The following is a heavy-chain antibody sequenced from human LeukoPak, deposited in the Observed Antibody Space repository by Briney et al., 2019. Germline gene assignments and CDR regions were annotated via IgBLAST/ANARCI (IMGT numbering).Heavy chain of an antibody. V-gene: IGHV3-23*01. Sequence: PGGSLRLSCAASGFTFSSYAMSWVRQAPGKGLEWVSAISGRGGSTSYADSVKGRFTISRDNSKNTLYLQMNSLRAEDTAVYYCAKFTETYYGYFDYWGQGTLVTVSS. D-gene: IGHD3-3*01. CDR2: ISGRGGST. CDR3: AKFTETYYGYFDY. J-gene: IGHJ4*02. CDR1: GFTFSSYA.